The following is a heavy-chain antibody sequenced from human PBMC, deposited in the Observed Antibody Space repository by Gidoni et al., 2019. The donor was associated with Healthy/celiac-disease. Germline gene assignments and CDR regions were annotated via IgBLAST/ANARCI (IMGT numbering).Heavy chain of an antibody. CDR1: GFTFSSYY. Sequence: EVQLVESGGGLVQPGGSLRLSCAASGFTFSSYYMHWVRPATGKGLEWVSAIGTAGDTYYPGSVKGRFTISRENAKNSLYLQMNSLRAEDTAVYYCARGRTYYDFWSGYPLMLPETFDDAFDIWGQGTMVTVSS. CDR2: IGTAGDT. D-gene: IGHD3-3*01. CDR3: ARGRTYYDFWSGYPLMLPETFDDAFDI. J-gene: IGHJ3*02. V-gene: IGHV3-13*01.